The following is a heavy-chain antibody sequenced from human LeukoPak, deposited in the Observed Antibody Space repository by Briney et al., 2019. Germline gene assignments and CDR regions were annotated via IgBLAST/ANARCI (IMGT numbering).Heavy chain of an antibody. J-gene: IGHJ4*02. CDR3: AKDFRYYYDSSGYYGIRTGTDY. V-gene: IGHV3-23*01. CDR2: ITSDSRGI. D-gene: IGHD3-22*01. CDR1: GFRYSHYG. Sequence: GGSLRLSCVASGFRYSHYGMNWVRQAPGKGLEWVSGITSDSRGIYYADSVKGRFTIYRDNSKNTLYLQMNSLRAEDTAVYYCAKDFRYYYDSSGYYGIRTGTDYWGQGTLVTVSS.